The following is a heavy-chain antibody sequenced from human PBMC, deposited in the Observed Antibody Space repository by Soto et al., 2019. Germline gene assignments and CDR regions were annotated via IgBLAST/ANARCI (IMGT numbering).Heavy chain of an antibody. CDR1: GFTFSSYG. CDR3: ARERGGDGWYYFDY. CDR2: TSYDGDNN. V-gene: IGHV3-30*03. Sequence: QVQLVESGGGVVQPGRSLRLSCEASGFTFSSYGMHWVRQAPGRGLEWVALTSYDGDNNHYADFVKGRFTLSRDNSKNTLYLQMNSLRGEDTAVYYCARERGGDGWYYFDYWGQGTLVTVSS. D-gene: IGHD6-19*01. J-gene: IGHJ4*02.